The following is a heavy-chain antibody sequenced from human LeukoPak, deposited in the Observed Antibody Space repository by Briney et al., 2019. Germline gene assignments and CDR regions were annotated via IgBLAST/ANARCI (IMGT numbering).Heavy chain of an antibody. CDR3: ARDRYDILTGYLPDAFGI. D-gene: IGHD3-9*01. V-gene: IGHV3-48*04. CDR2: ISSSSSTI. Sequence: GGSLRLSCAASGFTFSSYSMNWVRQAPGKGLEWVSYISSSSSTIYYADSVKGRFTISRDNAKNSLYLQMNSLRAEDTAVYYCARDRYDILTGYLPDAFGIWGQGTMVTVSS. J-gene: IGHJ3*02. CDR1: GFTFSSYS.